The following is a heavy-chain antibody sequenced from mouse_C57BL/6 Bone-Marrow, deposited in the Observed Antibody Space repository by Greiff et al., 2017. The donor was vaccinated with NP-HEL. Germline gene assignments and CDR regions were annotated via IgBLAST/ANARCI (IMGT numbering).Heavy chain of an antibody. CDR2: IDPSDSYT. CDR3: ASETVVAYYFDY. D-gene: IGHD1-1*01. J-gene: IGHJ2*01. V-gene: IGHV1-69*01. Sequence: QVQLQQSGAELVMPGASVKLSCKASGYTFTSYWMHWVKQRPGQGLEWIGEIDPSDSYTNYNQKFKGKSTLTVDKSSSTAYMQLSSLTSEDSAVYYCASETVVAYYFDYWGQGTTLTVSS. CDR1: GYTFTSYW.